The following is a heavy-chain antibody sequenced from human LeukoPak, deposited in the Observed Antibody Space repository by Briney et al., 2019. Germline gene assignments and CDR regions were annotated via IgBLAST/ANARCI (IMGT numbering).Heavy chain of an antibody. CDR3: ARETNYYDSSGIYY. D-gene: IGHD3-22*01. V-gene: IGHV4-4*07. CDR1: GGPISNYY. Sequence: SETLSLTCTVSGGPISNYYWSWIRQSVGKGLEWIGRIYSSGSTNHNPSLKSRVTMSVDTSKNQLSLKLTSVTAADTAVYYCARETNYYDSSGIYYWGQGTLATVSS. J-gene: IGHJ4*02. CDR2: IYSSGST.